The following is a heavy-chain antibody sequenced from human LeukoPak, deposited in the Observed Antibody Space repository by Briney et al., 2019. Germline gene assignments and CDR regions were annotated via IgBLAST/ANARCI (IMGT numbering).Heavy chain of an antibody. CDR1: AYSISSGYY. CDR3: ARADYSSSWSHEYFYMDV. D-gene: IGHD6-13*01. Sequence: SETLSLTCTVSAYSISSGYYWGWIRQPPGRGLEWIGSIYHSGNTYYNPSLKSRVTMSVDTSKNQFSLNLRSVTAADTAVYYCARADYSSSWSHEYFYMDVWGKGPRSPSP. V-gene: IGHV4-38-2*02. CDR2: IYHSGNT. J-gene: IGHJ6*03.